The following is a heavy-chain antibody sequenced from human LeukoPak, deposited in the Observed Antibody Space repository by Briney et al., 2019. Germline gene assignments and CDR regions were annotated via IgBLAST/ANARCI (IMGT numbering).Heavy chain of an antibody. Sequence: GGSLRLSCAASGFSFSNSWMHWGRQAPGKGLVWVSRINSDGTTTYYADSVKGGFTISRDTTKNTLFLQMNSLRPEATVLYYSARDPYLPNFWTGHPHYWGQGTLVTVSS. CDR1: GFSFSNSW. CDR3: ARDPYLPNFWTGHPHY. V-gene: IGHV3-74*01. CDR2: INSDGTTT. J-gene: IGHJ4*02. D-gene: IGHD3/OR15-3a*01.